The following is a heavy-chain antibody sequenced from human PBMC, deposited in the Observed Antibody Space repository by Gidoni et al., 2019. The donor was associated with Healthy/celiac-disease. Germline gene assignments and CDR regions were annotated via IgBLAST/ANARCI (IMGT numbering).Heavy chain of an antibody. CDR1: GSTLDDYA. V-gene: IGHV3-9*01. CDR2: ISWNSGSI. CDR3: AKDMLSSGWYGDNWFDP. J-gene: IGHJ5*02. D-gene: IGHD6-19*01. Sequence: EVQLVESGGGLVQPGRSLRLPCAASGSTLDDYAMHWVRQAPGKGLEWVSGISWNSGSIGYADSVKGRFTISGDNAKNSLYLQMNSLRAEDTALYYCAKDMLSSGWYGDNWFDPWGQGTLVTVSS.